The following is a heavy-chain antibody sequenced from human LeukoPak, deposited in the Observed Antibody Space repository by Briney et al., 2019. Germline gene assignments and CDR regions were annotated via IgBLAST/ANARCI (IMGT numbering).Heavy chain of an antibody. D-gene: IGHD1-26*01. Sequence: GGSLRLSCAASGFTFSSYSMNWVRQAPGKGLEWVSSISSSSSYIYYADSVKGRFTISRDNAKNSLYLQMNSLRAEDTAVYYCARDPVGATTPDCWGQRALVTVSS. CDR3: ARDPVGATTPDC. CDR2: ISSSSSYI. J-gene: IGHJ4*02. V-gene: IGHV3-21*01. CDR1: GFTFSSYS.